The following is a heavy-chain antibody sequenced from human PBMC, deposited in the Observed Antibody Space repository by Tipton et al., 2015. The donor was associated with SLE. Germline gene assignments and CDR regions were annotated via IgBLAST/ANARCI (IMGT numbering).Heavy chain of an antibody. CDR3: ANYEEVEVEAATGWFDP. J-gene: IGHJ5*02. D-gene: IGHD2-15*01. CDR1: GFTFSTYA. Sequence: SLRLSCAASGFTFSTYAMHWVRQAPGKGLEWVAVISYDGSDKYSADSVKGRFTISRDNSKNTLYLQMSSLRAEDTAVYYCANYEEVEVEAATGWFDPWGQGTLVTVSS. V-gene: IGHV3-30*04. CDR2: ISYDGSDK.